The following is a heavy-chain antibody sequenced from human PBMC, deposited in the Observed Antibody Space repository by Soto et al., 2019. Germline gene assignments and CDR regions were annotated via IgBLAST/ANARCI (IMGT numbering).Heavy chain of an antibody. CDR1: GGTFSSYA. Sequence: QVQLVQSGAEVKKPGSSVKVSCKASGGTFSSYAISWVRQAPGQGLEWMGGIIPIFGTANYAQKFQGRVTITADESTSTAYMELSSLRSEDTAVYYCARDLLGDYGDYVATVFDYWGQGTLVTVSS. D-gene: IGHD4-17*01. CDR2: IIPIFGTA. J-gene: IGHJ4*02. CDR3: ARDLLGDYGDYVATVFDY. V-gene: IGHV1-69*01.